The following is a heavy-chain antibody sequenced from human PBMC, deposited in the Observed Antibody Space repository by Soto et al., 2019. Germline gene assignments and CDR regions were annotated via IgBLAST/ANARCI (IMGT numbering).Heavy chain of an antibody. CDR3: ARLGLTPYDPDY. Sequence: PGESLKISCKGSGNSFTTFWIAWVRQLPGKGLEWMGMIYPGDSDTRYSPSFQGQVTISADKSISTAYLQWGSLMASDTAIYYCARLGLTPYDPDYWGQGTLVTVSS. V-gene: IGHV5-51*01. CDR1: GNSFTTFW. CDR2: IYPGDSDT. J-gene: IGHJ4*02. D-gene: IGHD3-9*01.